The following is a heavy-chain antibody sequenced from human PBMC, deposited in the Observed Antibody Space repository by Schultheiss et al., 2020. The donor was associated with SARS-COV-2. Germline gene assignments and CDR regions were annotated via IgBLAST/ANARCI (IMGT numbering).Heavy chain of an antibody. CDR1: GGSISSSNW. CDR2: VYHSGST. V-gene: IGHV4-4*02. J-gene: IGHJ4*02. Sequence: SETLSLTCAVSGGSISSSNWWSWVRQPPGKGLEWIGEVYHSGSTNYNPSLKSRVTISVDKSKNQFSLKLSSVTAADTAVYYCARAMYSSGWYDYWGQGTLVTVSS. CDR3: ARAMYSSGWYDY. D-gene: IGHD6-19*01.